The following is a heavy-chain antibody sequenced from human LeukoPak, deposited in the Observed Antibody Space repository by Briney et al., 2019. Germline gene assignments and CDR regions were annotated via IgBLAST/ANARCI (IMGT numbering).Heavy chain of an antibody. D-gene: IGHD1-20*01. CDR2: IHSSSNYI. J-gene: IGHJ4*02. V-gene: IGHV3-21*05. CDR1: ASGVAFSSHS. CDR3: AREYNSRATFDY. Sequence: GGSLRLSCAASASGVAFSSHSMNWVRQAPGKGLEWISYIHSSSNYIFYAASVKGRFAVSRENARNSLFLQMNNLRAEDTAIYYCAREYNSRATFDYWGQGTLVSVSS.